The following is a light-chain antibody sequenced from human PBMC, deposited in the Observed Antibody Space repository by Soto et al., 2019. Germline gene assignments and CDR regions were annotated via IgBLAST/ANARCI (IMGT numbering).Light chain of an antibody. Sequence: EIVLTQFPGTLSLSSGERATLSCRASQRVSSSYLAWYQQKPGQAPSLLIHGATTRATGIPARFSGSGSGTDFTLTISSLQSEDFALYCCQQYNNWPRTFGQGTKVDIK. CDR3: QQYNNWPRT. J-gene: IGKJ1*01. CDR1: QRVSSSY. CDR2: GAT. V-gene: IGKV3-15*01.